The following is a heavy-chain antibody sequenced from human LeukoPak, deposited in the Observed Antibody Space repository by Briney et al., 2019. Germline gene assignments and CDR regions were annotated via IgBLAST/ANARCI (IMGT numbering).Heavy chain of an antibody. V-gene: IGHV4-34*01. J-gene: IGHJ5*02. CDR2: INHSGST. CDR1: GGSFSGYY. Sequence: SETLSLTCAVYGGSFSGYYWSWIRQPPGKGLEWIGEINHSGSTNYNPSLKSRVTISLDTSKNHFSLKLTSVTAADTAVYYCAREEGHSDPWGQGTLVTVSS. CDR3: AREEGHSDP.